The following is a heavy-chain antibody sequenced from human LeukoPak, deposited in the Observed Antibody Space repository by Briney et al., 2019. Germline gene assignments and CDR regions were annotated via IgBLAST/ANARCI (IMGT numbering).Heavy chain of an antibody. CDR3: ARGRGGGDYYADY. CDR2: INPNSGGT. V-gene: IGHV1-2*06. CDR1: GYTFTGYY. Sequence: GASVTVSFKASGYTFTGYYMHWVRQAPGQGLEWMGRINPNSGGTNYAQKFQGRVTMTRDTSISTAYMELSRLRSDDTAVYYCARGRGGGDYYADYWGQGTLVTVSS. D-gene: IGHD2-21*01. J-gene: IGHJ4*02.